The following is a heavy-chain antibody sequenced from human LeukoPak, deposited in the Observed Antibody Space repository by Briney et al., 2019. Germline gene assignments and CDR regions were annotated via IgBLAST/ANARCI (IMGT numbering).Heavy chain of an antibody. Sequence: SETLSLTCTVSGGSISSYYWTWIRQPPGKGLEWIAYISYNENTNYNPSLKSRVTISIDTSKNQFSLKLSSVTAADTAVYYCARENCTSSGYPRYPYWSFDLWGRGALVTVSS. V-gene: IGHV4-59*01. D-gene: IGHD3-22*01. J-gene: IGHJ2*01. CDR2: ISYNENT. CDR1: GGSISSYY. CDR3: ARENCTSSGYPRYPYWSFDL.